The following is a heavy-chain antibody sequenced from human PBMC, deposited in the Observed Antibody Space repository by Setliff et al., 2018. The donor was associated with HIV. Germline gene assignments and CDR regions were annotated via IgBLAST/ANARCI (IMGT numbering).Heavy chain of an antibody. CDR1: GGSFNGYY. J-gene: IGHJ4*02. D-gene: IGHD2-8*02. Sequence: PSETLSLTCAVYGGSFNGYYWSWIRQPPGKGLEWIGEINHSGSTNYNPSLKSRVTMSVDKSKNQFSLRLSSVTAADTAVYYCARLIHTGLLYFDFWGLGTLVTVSS. CDR3: ARLIHTGLLYFDF. CDR2: INHSGST. V-gene: IGHV4-34*01.